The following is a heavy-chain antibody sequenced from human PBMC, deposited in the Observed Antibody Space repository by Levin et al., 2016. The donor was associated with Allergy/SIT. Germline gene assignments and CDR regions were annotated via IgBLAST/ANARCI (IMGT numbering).Heavy chain of an antibody. D-gene: IGHD2-2*01. J-gene: IGHJ4*02. Sequence: SVKVSCKASGGTFSSYGISWVRQAPGQGLEWMGGIIPIFGTANYAQKFQGRVTITADEFTSTAYMELSSLRSEDTAVCYCARVLVVPTSTEKYFDYWGQGTLVTVSS. CDR1: GGTFSSYG. CDR2: IIPIFGTA. V-gene: IGHV1-69*13. CDR3: ARVLVVPTSTEKYFDY.